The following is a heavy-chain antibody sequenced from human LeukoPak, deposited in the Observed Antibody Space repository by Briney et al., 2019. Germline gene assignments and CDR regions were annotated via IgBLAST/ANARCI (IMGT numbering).Heavy chain of an antibody. D-gene: IGHD3-3*01. CDR1: GGSFSGYY. CDR3: ARGDDDFWSGYNLDY. J-gene: IGHJ4*02. CDR2: INHSGST. Sequence: PSETLSLTCAVYGGSFSGYYWSWIRQPPGKGLEWIGEINHSGSTNYNPSLKSRVTISVDTSKNQFSLKLSSVTAADTAVYYCARGDDDFWSGYNLDYWGQGTLVTVSS. V-gene: IGHV4-34*01.